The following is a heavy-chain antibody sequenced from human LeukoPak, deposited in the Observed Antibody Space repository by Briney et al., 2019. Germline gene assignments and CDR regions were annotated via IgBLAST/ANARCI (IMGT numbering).Heavy chain of an antibody. J-gene: IGHJ4*02. CDR2: IYSGGST. CDR1: GFTVSSNY. V-gene: IGHV3-53*01. Sequence: GGSLRLSCAASGFTVSSNYMSWVRQAPGKGLERVSVIYSGGSTYYADSVKGRFTISRDNSKNTLYLQMNSLRAEDTAVYYCARGDGYSYGLDYWGQGTLVTVSS. D-gene: IGHD5-18*01. CDR3: ARGDGYSYGLDY.